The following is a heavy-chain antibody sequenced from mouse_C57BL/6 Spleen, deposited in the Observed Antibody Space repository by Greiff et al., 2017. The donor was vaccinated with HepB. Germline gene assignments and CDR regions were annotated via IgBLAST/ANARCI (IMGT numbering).Heavy chain of an antibody. D-gene: IGHD2-1*01. CDR1: GYTFTSYW. CDR2: IDPSDSYT. Sequence: VQLQQPGAELVMPGASVKLSCKASGYTFTSYWMHWVKQRPGQGLEWIGEIDPSDSYTNYNQKFKGKSTLTVDKSSSTAYMQLSSLTSEDSAVYYCARWGNYVDYWGQGTSVTVSS. J-gene: IGHJ4*01. CDR3: ARWGNYVDY. V-gene: IGHV1-69*01.